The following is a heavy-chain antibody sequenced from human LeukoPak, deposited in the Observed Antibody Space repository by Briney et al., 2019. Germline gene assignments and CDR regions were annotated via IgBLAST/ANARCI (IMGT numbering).Heavy chain of an antibody. V-gene: IGHV1-46*01. CDR3: ARVPNYDSSGYQYYFDY. CDR2: INPSGGST. Sequence: ASVKVSCKASGYTFTSYYMHWVRQAPGQGLEWMGIINPSGGSTSYAQKFQGRVTMTRDTSTSTVYMELSSLRSEDTAVYYCARVPNYDSSGYQYYFDYWGQGTLVTVSS. D-gene: IGHD3-22*01. CDR1: GYTFTSYY. J-gene: IGHJ4*02.